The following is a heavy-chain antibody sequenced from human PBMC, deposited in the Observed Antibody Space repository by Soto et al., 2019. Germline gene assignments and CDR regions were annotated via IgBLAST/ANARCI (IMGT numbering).Heavy chain of an antibody. Sequence: PRLSCAASGFTFSSYGMHWVRQAPGKGLEWVAVISYDGSNKYYADSVKGRFTISRDNSKNTLYLQMNSLRGEDTAIYYCARYYRGSGRYFFDYWGQGTPVTVSS. CDR1: GFTFSSYG. J-gene: IGHJ4*02. CDR2: ISYDGSNK. D-gene: IGHD6-19*01. V-gene: IGHV3-30*03. CDR3: ARYYRGSGRYFFDY.